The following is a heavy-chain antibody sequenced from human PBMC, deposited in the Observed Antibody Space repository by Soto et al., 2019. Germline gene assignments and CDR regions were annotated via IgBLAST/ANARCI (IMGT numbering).Heavy chain of an antibody. CDR2: ISGSGGDT. J-gene: IGHJ4*02. V-gene: IGHV3-23*01. CDR3: AKTIAVAGAFGY. Sequence: PGGPLRLSCAASGFTFSSFAMSWVRQAPGKGLEWVSAISGSGGDTYYADYVKGRFTISRDNPKSTLYLQMNSLRAEDTAVYYCAKTIAVAGAFGYWGQGTQVTVSS. CDR1: GFTFSSFA. D-gene: IGHD6-19*01.